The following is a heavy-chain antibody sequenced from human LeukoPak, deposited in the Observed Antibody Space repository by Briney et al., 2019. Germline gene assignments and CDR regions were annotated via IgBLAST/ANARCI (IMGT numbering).Heavy chain of an antibody. J-gene: IGHJ3*02. D-gene: IGHD3-22*01. CDR2: IIPIFGTA. CDR3: ARDLLNPDYYDSSGYSSGAFDI. V-gene: IGHV1-69*05. CDR1: GGTFSSYA. Sequence: SVKVSCKASGGTFSSYATSWVRQAPGQGLEWMGGIIPIFGTANYAQKFQGRVTITTDESTSTAYMELSSLRSEDTAVYYCARDLLNPDYYDSSGYSSGAFDIWGQGTMVTVSS.